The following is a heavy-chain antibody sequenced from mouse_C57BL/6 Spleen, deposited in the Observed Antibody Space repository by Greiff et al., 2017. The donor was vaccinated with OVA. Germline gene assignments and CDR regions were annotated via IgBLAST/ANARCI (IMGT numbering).Heavy chain of an antibody. J-gene: IGHJ1*03. D-gene: IGHD2-3*01. CDR3: ARHGGYYEYFDV. CDR2: ISNLAYSI. Sequence: EVKLVESGGGLVQPGGSLKLSCAASGFTFSDYGMAWVRQAPRKGPEWVAFISNLAYSIYYADTVTGRFTISRENAKNTLYLEMSSLRSEDTAMYYCARHGGYYEYFDVWGTGTTVTVSS. CDR1: GFTFSDYG. V-gene: IGHV5-15*01.